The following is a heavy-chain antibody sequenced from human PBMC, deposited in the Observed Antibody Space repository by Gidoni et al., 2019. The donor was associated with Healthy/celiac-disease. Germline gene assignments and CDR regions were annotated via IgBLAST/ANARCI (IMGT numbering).Heavy chain of an antibody. V-gene: IGHV3-23*01. CDR1: GFTFSSYD. CDR3: AKYYYGSGSPSGMDV. D-gene: IGHD3-10*01. J-gene: IGHJ6*02. Sequence: EVQLLESGGGLVQPGGSLRLSCPASGFTFSSYDMSWVRQAPGKGLEWVSAISGSGGSTYYADSVKGRFTISRDNSKNTLYLQMNSLRAEDTAVYYCAKYYYGSGSPSGMDVWGQGTTVTVSS. CDR2: ISGSGGST.